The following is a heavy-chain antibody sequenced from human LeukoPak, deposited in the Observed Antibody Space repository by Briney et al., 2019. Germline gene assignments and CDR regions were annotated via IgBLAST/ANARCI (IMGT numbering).Heavy chain of an antibody. CDR1: GFIFSSYG. CDR2: ISSSSSYI. J-gene: IGHJ3*02. CDR3: ARDPNSSSWLDAFDI. Sequence: PGGSLRLSCAASGFIFSSYGMSWVRQAPGKGLEWVSSISSSSSYIYYADSVKGRFTISRDNAKNSLYLQMNSLRAGDTAVYYCARDPNSSSWLDAFDIWGQGTMVTVSS. D-gene: IGHD6-13*01. V-gene: IGHV3-21*01.